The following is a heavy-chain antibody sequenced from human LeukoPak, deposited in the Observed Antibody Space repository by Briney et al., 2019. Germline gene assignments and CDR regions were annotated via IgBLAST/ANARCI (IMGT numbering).Heavy chain of an antibody. CDR2: IKQDGSEK. D-gene: IGHD1-1*01. CDR3: ARDGKSPNDY. CDR1: GFTFSTYW. J-gene: IGHJ4*02. V-gene: IGHV3-7*01. Sequence: GGSLRLSCAASGFTFSTYWMTWVRRAPGKGLEWVATIKQDGSEKYYVDSLKGRFTISGDNAKNSLYLQMNSLGAEDTAVYYCARDGKSPNDYWGQGTLVTVSS.